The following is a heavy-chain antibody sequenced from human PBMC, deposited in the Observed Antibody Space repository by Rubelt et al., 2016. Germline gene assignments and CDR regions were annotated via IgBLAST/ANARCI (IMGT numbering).Heavy chain of an antibody. D-gene: IGHD5-12*01. Sequence: QMQLVQSGPEVKKPGTSVKVSCKASGFTFTSSAVQWVRQARGQRLEWIGWIVVGRGNTNYAQKFQERVAVARDMSTSPAYMELGSLRSEDTAVYYCAADSGYGPSMGVWGQGTTVTVSS. J-gene: IGHJ6*02. CDR2: IVVGRGNT. CDR1: GFTFTSSA. CDR3: AADSGYGPSMGV. V-gene: IGHV1-58*01.